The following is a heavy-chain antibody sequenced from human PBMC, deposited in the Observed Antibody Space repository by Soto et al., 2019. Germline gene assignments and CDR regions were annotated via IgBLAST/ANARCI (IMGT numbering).Heavy chain of an antibody. CDR1: GFTFDDYA. CDR3: AKGAATIYYFDY. Sequence: GGSLRLSCAASGFTFDDYAMHWARQAPGKGLEWVSGISWNSGSIGYADSVKGRFTISRDNAKNSLYLQMNSLRAEDTALYYCAKGAATIYYFDYWGQGTLVTVSS. CDR2: ISWNSGSI. J-gene: IGHJ4*02. V-gene: IGHV3-9*01. D-gene: IGHD2-15*01.